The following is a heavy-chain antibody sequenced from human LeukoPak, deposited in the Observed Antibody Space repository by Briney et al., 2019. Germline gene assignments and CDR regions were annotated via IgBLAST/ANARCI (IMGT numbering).Heavy chain of an antibody. CDR2: IYTSGST. D-gene: IGHD3-22*01. CDR3: ARDPNYYDSSGYSD. Sequence: PSETLSLTCTVSGGSISSYYWSWIRQPAGKGLEWIGRIYTSGSTNYNPSLKSRVTMSVDTSKNQFSLKLSSVTAADTAVYYCARDPNYYDSSGYSDWGQGTLVPVSS. V-gene: IGHV4-4*07. J-gene: IGHJ4*02. CDR1: GGSISSYY.